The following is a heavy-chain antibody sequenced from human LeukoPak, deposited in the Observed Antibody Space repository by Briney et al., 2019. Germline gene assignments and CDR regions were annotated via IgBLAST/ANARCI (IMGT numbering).Heavy chain of an antibody. J-gene: IGHJ6*03. CDR2: IYYSGST. D-gene: IGHD3-3*01. V-gene: IGHV4-61*05. CDR1: GGSISSSSYY. Sequence: SETLSLTCTVSGGSISSSSYYWGWIRQPPGKGLEWIGYIYYSGSTNYNPSLKSRVTISVDTSKNQFSLKLSSVTAADTAVYYCVRVALSGYYTSYYYYMDVWGKGTTVTVSS. CDR3: VRVALSGYYTSYYYYMDV.